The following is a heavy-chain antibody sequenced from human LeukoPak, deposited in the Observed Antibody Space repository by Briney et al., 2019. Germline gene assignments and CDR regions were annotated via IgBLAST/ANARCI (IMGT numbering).Heavy chain of an antibody. CDR1: GFTVSSNY. Sequence: GGSLRLSCAASGFTVSSNYMSWVRQAPGKGLEWVSDIYSGGSTYYADSVKGRFTISRDNSKNTLYLQMNSLRAEDTAVYYCARSGWFGELSGFEYYFDYWGQGTLVTVSS. CDR3: ARSGWFGELSGFEYYFDY. V-gene: IGHV3-66*01. CDR2: IYSGGST. J-gene: IGHJ4*02. D-gene: IGHD3-10*01.